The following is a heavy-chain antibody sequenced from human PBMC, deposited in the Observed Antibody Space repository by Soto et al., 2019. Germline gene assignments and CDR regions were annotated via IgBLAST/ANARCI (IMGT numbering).Heavy chain of an antibody. CDR1: GYTLNTYY. CDR3: ARGGHIAVVTASFDY. D-gene: IGHD2-21*02. CDR2: IHPSGGGS. Sequence: GASVKVSCKPSGYTLNTYYLHWVRQAPGQGLEWMGIIHPSGGGSTYAQKFLGRVTMTRDTSTSTVFMELSSLRSADTAVYYCARGGHIAVVTASFDYWGQGTLATVSS. J-gene: IGHJ4*02. V-gene: IGHV1-46*02.